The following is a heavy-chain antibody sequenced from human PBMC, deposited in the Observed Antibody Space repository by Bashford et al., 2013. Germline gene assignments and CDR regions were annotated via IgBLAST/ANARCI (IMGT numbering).Heavy chain of an antibody. CDR2: INPNRGDT. CDR3: ARDGPVVGVWNAFDV. V-gene: IGHV1-2*02. J-gene: IGHJ3*01. Sequence: ASVKVSCKASGYTFTDYYIHWVRQAPGQGLEWMGWINPNRGDTNYAQNFQGRVTMTRDTSISTAYMELSSLRSDDTAVYYCARDGPVVGVWNAFDVWDQGTTVTVSS. D-gene: IGHD1-26*01. CDR1: GYTFTDYY.